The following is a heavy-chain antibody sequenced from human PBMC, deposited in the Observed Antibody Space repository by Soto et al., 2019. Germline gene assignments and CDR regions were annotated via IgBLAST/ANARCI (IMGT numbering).Heavy chain of an antibody. CDR1: GFAFSDFA. CDR2: LDGAGGST. J-gene: IGHJ6*02. D-gene: IGHD3-10*01. Sequence: GGSLRLSCLASGFAFSDFAMTWVRHVPGRGLEWVASLDGAGGSTYYAESVRGRFSISRDNSQNTLFLQMKRLTVDDTAIYYCAAPRDEYGSGVSWFTYGMDIWGQGTTVTVSS. CDR3: AAPRDEYGSGVSWFTYGMDI. V-gene: IGHV3-23*01.